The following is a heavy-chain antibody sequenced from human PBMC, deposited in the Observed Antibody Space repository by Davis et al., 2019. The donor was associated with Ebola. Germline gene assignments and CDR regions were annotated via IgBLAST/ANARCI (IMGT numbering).Heavy chain of an antibody. CDR1: GYTFTSYD. CDR2: MNPNSGNT. V-gene: IGHV1-8*01. J-gene: IGHJ6*02. D-gene: IGHD3-3*01. CDR3: ARFTSYDFWSGYQGYYYYGMDV. Sequence: ASVKVSCKASGYTFTSYDINWVRQATGQGLEWMGWMNPNSGNTGYAQKFQGRVTMTRNTSISTAYMELSSLRSEDTAVYYCARFTSYDFWSGYQGYYYYGMDVWGQGTTVTVSS.